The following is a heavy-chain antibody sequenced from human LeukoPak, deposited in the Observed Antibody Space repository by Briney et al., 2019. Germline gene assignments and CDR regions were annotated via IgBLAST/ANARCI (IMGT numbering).Heavy chain of an antibody. CDR2: INWNGANT. V-gene: IGHV3-20*01. CDR3: MRVQYTTSGYYNGFDL. CDR1: GFLLYEYG. Sequence: GGSLRLSCAASGFLLYEYGMCWVRQAPGKGLEWVSGINWNGANTGYADSVKGRFIISRDNAKNSLYLQMSSLRDEDTALYQCMRVQYTTSGYYNGFDLWGQGTMVAASS. J-gene: IGHJ3*01. D-gene: IGHD3-3*01.